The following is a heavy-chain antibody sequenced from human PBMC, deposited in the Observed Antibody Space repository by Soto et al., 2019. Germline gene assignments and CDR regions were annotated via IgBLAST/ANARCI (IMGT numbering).Heavy chain of an antibody. D-gene: IGHD4-4*01. CDR1: GFTFSSYA. J-gene: IGHJ4*02. CDR3: AKAGLKSPEPKDLSNRFDY. Sequence: GGSLRLSCAASGFTFSSYAMSWVRQAPGKGLEWVSAISGSGGSTYYADSVKGRFTISRDNSKNTLYLQMNSLRAEDTAVYYCAKAGLKSPEPKDLSNRFDYWGQGTLVTVSS. CDR2: ISGSGGST. V-gene: IGHV3-23*01.